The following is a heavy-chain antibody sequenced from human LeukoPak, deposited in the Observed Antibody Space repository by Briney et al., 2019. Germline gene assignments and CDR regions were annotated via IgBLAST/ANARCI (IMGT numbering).Heavy chain of an antibody. CDR3: AREGGDYYYYYYMDV. CDR1: GFTFSSYA. V-gene: IGHV3-30*04. J-gene: IGHJ6*03. CDR2: ISYDGSNK. Sequence: GGSLRLSCAASGFTFSSYAMHWVRQAPGKGLEWVAVISYDGSNKYYADSVKGRFTISRDNSKNTLYLQMNSLRAEDTAVYYCAREGGDYYYYYYMDVWGKGTTVTVS. D-gene: IGHD4-17*01.